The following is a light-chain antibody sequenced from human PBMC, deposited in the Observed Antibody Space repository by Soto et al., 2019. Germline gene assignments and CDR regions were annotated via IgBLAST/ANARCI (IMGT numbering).Light chain of an antibody. CDR1: QTISTD. J-gene: IGKJ4*01. V-gene: IGKV3-15*01. Sequence: EVVMTQSPATVSVFPGEGVTLSCRAGQTISTDLAWYQQKPGQAPRLLIYGASTRATGVPDRFSGGGSGTEFTLTISSLQSEDFAFYYCQQNNKWPPVTFGGGTKVDIK. CDR2: GAS. CDR3: QQNNKWPPVT.